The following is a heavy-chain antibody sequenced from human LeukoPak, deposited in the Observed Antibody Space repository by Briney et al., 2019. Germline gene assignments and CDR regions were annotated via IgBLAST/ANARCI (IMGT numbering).Heavy chain of an antibody. Sequence: SETLSLTCTVSGGSPSTYYWSWIRQPPGKGLEWIGYISYSGNSHYNPSLRSRVTISVDSSKTQFSLKLNSVTAADTAFYYCARHVEGEGLDYWGQGTLVTVSS. V-gene: IGHV4-59*08. CDR1: GGSPSTYY. J-gene: IGHJ4*02. CDR2: ISYSGNS. CDR3: ARHVEGEGLDY. D-gene: IGHD3-16*01.